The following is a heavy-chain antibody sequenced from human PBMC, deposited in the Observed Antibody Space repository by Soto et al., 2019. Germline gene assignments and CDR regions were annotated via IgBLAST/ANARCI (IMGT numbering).Heavy chain of an antibody. CDR3: ARAFRKYYYDSSGYLRGNDAFDI. CDR1: GGSISSGGYY. J-gene: IGHJ3*02. D-gene: IGHD3-22*01. V-gene: IGHV4-30-4*01. CDR2: IYYSGST. Sequence: PSETLSLTCAVSGGSISSGGYYWSWIRQPPGKGLEWIGYIYYSGSTYYNPSLKSRVTISVDTSKNQFSLKLSSVTAADTAVYYCARAFRKYYYDSSGYLRGNDAFDIWGQGTMVT.